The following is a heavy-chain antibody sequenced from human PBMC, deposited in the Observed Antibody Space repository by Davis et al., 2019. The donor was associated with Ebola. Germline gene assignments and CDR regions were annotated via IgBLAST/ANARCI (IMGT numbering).Heavy chain of an antibody. CDR2: ISGSGGST. CDR1: GFTFSSYA. CDR3: ARERYCSSTSCYGNQRSDFDY. D-gene: IGHD2-2*01. J-gene: IGHJ4*02. Sequence: GESLKISCAASGFTFSSYAMSWVRQAPGKGLEWVSAISGSGGSTYYADSVKGRFTISRDNSKNTLYLQMNSLRAEDTAVYYCARERYCSSTSCYGNQRSDFDYWGQGTLVTVSS. V-gene: IGHV3-23*01.